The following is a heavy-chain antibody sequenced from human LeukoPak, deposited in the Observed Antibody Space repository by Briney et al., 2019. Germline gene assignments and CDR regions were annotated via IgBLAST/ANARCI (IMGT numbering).Heavy chain of an antibody. CDR3: ANLEITMIRGP. CDR2: SGRDGAT. D-gene: IGHD3-10*01. V-gene: IGHV3-23*01. Sequence: GGSLRLSCAASGFTFSRYTMSWVRQAPGKGLEWVSGSGRDGATYYVDSVKGRFIISRDDSKNTVYLRMNSLRADDTAVYYCANLEITMIRGPWGQGTLVTVSS. CDR1: GFTFSRYT. J-gene: IGHJ5*02.